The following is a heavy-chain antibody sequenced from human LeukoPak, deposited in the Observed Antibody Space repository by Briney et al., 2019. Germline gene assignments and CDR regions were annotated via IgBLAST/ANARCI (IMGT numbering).Heavy chain of an antibody. CDR3: ARAWYYYDSSGYRD. D-gene: IGHD3-22*01. V-gene: IGHV3-53*01. CDR1: GFTVSSNY. CDR2: IYSGGST. J-gene: IGHJ4*02. Sequence: GGSLRLSCAASGFTVSSNYMSWVRQAPGKGLEWVSVIYSGGSTYYAASVKGRFTISRDNSKNTLYLQMNSLRAEDTAVYYCARAWYYYDSSGYRDWGQGTLVTVSS.